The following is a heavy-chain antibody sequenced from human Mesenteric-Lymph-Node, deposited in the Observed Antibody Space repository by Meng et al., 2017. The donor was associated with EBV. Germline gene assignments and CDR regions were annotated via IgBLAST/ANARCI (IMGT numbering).Heavy chain of an antibody. CDR1: GGSLSGAY. D-gene: IGHD2-8*02. V-gene: IGHV4-34*12. CDR3: ARRPTGIDY. Sequence: QRQLQQWGAGPLNPSETLSLTCAVKGGSLSGAYWNWIRQPPGKGLEWIGEIIHGGSPSYNPSLKSRVTISIDTSKNQLSLMLSSVTAADTAVYYCARRPTGIDYWGQGTLVTVSS. CDR2: IIHGGSP. J-gene: IGHJ4*02.